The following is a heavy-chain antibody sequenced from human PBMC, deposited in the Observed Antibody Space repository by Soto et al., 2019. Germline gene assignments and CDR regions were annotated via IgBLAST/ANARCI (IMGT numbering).Heavy chain of an antibody. Sequence: QVQLVESGGGVVQPGRSLRLSCAASGFTFSSYGIHWVRQAPGKGLEWLGVIWYDGGNKYYADSVKGRFTLSRDNTNNKVFIETNNLQAEDTAVYYSAIEMDDMGHCSSTTYPGARDYGGQGSLVTVSS. CDR2: IWYDGGNK. V-gene: IGHV3-33*01. J-gene: IGHJ4*02. CDR3: AIEMDDMGHCSSTTYPGARDY. D-gene: IGHD2-2*01. CDR1: GFTFSSYG.